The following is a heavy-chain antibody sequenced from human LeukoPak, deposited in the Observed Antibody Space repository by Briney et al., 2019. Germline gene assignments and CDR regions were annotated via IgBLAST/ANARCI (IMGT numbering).Heavy chain of an antibody. V-gene: IGHV3-11*01. J-gene: IGHJ4*02. CDR2: IGTRSNPI. CDR3: AREVRGSGRDFDY. CDR1: GFSFSDFY. Sequence: GGSLRLSCAASGFSFSDFYMSWIRQAPGMGLEWISYIGTRSNPIYYADSAKGRFTISRDDAKNSLYLQMNSLRDEDTAVYFCAREVRGSGRDFDYWGQGILVTVST. D-gene: IGHD1-26*01.